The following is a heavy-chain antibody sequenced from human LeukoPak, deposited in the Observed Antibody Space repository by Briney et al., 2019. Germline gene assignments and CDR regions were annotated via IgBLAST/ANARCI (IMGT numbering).Heavy chain of an antibody. CDR1: GYMFTGYY. Sequence: ASVNVSCKASGYMFTGYYMHWVRQAPGQGLAWMGWINPNSGGTNYAQKFQGRVTMTRDTSISTAYMDLNRLRSDDTAVYYCARVVAVTGTPVYYMDVWGKGTTVTVSS. D-gene: IGHD6-19*01. CDR2: INPNSGGT. V-gene: IGHV1-2*02. J-gene: IGHJ6*03. CDR3: ARVVAVTGTPVYYMDV.